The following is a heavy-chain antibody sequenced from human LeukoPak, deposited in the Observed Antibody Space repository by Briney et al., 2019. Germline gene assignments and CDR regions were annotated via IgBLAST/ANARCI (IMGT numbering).Heavy chain of an antibody. CDR3: ARLDTAMSIDY. J-gene: IGHJ4*02. V-gene: IGHV1-69*02. D-gene: IGHD5-18*01. CDR2: IIPILGIA. CDR1: GGTFSSYT. Sequence: WASVTVSCKASGGTFSSYTISWVRQAPGQGLEWMGRIIPILGIANYAQKFQGRVTITADKSTSTAYMELSSLRSEDTAVYYCARLDTAMSIDYWGQGTLVTVSS.